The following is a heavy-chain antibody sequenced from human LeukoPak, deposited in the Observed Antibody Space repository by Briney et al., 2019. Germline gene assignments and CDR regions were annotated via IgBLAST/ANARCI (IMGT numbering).Heavy chain of an antibody. V-gene: IGHV3-23*01. CDR1: GFTFSSHG. CDR2: ISPSGGIT. Sequence: PGGSLRLSCGASGFTFSSHGMNWVRQAPGQGLEWVSGISPSGGITYYTDSVKGRFTIYRDNSRNTVYLQMNSLRAEDTAVYYCAKDDRWLQFCCWGQGTLVTVSS. J-gene: IGHJ4*02. D-gene: IGHD5-24*01. CDR3: AKDDRWLQFCC.